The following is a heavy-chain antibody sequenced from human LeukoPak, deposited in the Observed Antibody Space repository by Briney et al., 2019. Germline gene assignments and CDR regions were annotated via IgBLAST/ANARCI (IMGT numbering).Heavy chain of an antibody. CDR3: ARVLRGVILNWFDP. Sequence: SSETLSLTCAVYGGSFSGYYWSWIRQPPGKGLEWIGEINHSGSTNYNPSLKSRVTISVDTSKNQFSLNLSSVTAADTAMYYCARVLRGVILNWFDPWGQGTLVTVSS. CDR2: INHSGST. J-gene: IGHJ5*02. D-gene: IGHD3-10*01. CDR1: GGSFSGYY. V-gene: IGHV4-34*01.